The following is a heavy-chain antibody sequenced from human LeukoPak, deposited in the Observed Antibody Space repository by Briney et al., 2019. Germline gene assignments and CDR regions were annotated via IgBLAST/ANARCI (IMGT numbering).Heavy chain of an antibody. J-gene: IGHJ4*02. CDR1: GFTFNNYG. D-gene: IGHD4-17*01. CDR2: ISNDGSKK. CDR3: ARDWGRGDSKYLDF. Sequence: QSGGSLRLSCAASGFTFNNYGTHWVRQAPGKGLECVALISNDGSKKYYAGSAKGRFTISRDNSRNTVFLEMNSLRGDDTAVYFCARDWGRGDSKYLDFWGQGILVTVSS. V-gene: IGHV3-30*03.